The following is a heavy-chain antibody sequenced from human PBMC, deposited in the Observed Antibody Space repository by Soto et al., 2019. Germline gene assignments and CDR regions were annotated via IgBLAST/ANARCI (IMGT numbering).Heavy chain of an antibody. CDR1: GYIFTTYY. CDR2: INPSSGST. Sequence: GASVKVSCKASGYIFTTYYIHWVRQAPGQGLEWMGIINPSSGSTSSAQKFQGRVTMTRDTSTSTVYMELSSLRSEDTAVYYCARDYAFDIWGQGTMVTVSS. CDR3: ARDYAFDI. J-gene: IGHJ3*02. V-gene: IGHV1-46*01.